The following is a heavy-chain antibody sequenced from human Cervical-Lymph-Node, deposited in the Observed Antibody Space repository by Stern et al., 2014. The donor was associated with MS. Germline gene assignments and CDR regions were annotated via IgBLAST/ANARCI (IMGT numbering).Heavy chain of an antibody. Sequence: MQLVESGTEVKKPGASVKVSCKASGYAFTGYYKHWLRQAPGQGLEWIGYIHPHTGETNYAQKFQGSLTVTRDTSSSTAYMDLRWLRVDDTAVYFCASGAQLGATDFDYWGQGTLVTVSS. CDR3: ASGAQLGATDFDY. CDR2: IHPHTGET. J-gene: IGHJ4*02. V-gene: IGHV1-2*02. D-gene: IGHD1-26*01. CDR1: GYAFTGYY.